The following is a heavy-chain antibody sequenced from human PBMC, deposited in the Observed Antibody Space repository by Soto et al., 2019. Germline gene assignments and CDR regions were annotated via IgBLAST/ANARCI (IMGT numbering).Heavy chain of an antibody. CDR1: GYTFSSYG. Sequence: SVKVSCKASGYTFSSYGISWVRQAPGQGLEWMGWISAYNGNTNYAQKLQGRVTLTTDTSTSTAYMELRSLRSDDTAVYYCARAYFYDSSGPSDYWGQGTLVTVSS. CDR2: ISAYNGNT. D-gene: IGHD3-22*01. CDR3: ARAYFYDSSGPSDY. J-gene: IGHJ4*02. V-gene: IGHV1-18*01.